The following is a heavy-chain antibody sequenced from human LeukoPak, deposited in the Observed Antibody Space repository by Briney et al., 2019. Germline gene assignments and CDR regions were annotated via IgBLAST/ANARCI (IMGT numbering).Heavy chain of an antibody. CDR2: INPNSGGT. Sequence: ASVKVSCKASGYTFTGYYMHWVRQAPGQGLEWMGWINPNSGGTNYAQKFQGRVTMTRDTSISTAYMELRRLRSDDTAVYYCARDQSGGYVPYFDYWGEGTLVIVSS. CDR3: ARDQSGGYVPYFDY. J-gene: IGHJ4*02. D-gene: IGHD3-16*01. CDR1: GYTFTGYY. V-gene: IGHV1-2*02.